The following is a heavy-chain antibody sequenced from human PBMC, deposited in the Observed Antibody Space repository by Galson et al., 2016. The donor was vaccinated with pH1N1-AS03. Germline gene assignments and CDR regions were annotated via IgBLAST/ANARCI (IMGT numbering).Heavy chain of an antibody. CDR2: IYYSGRT. Sequence: TLSLTCTVSGGSISSADYYWSWIRQPPGKGLEWIGYIYYSGRTYYKPSLKNRVTISVDTSKNQFSLKLNSVTAADTAVYFCAREKLWARLDDWGQGTLVTVSS. D-gene: IGHD1-26*01. V-gene: IGHV4-30-4*01. J-gene: IGHJ4*02. CDR1: GGSISSADYY. CDR3: AREKLWARLDD.